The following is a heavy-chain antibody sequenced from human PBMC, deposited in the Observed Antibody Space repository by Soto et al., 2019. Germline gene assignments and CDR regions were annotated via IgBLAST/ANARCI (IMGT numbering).Heavy chain of an antibody. J-gene: IGHJ4*02. CDR2: IRGTGGET. Sequence: EVQLLESGGGIVQPGGSLRVSCVASGFTFTNVVMSWVRQAPRKGLEWVSAIRGTGGETFYADSVKGRFTISRDNSKNTLYLQMNSRRDEDTALYFCAQDRGWGVVSPSHDYWGQGTLVTVSS. V-gene: IGHV3-23*01. CDR1: GFTFTNVV. CDR3: AQDRGWGVVSPSHDY. D-gene: IGHD2-21*01.